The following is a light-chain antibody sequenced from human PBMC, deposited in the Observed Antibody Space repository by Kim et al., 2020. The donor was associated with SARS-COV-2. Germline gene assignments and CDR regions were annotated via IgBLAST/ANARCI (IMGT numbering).Light chain of an antibody. CDR2: DAS. CDR3: QQRSNWPPT. Sequence: DTVLTQFPATLSLSSGERATLSCRASQSVSTYLAWYQHKPGQPPRLLIHDASNRASGVPPRFSGGGSGTDFTLTITNLEPEDFAIYYCQQRSNWPPTFGGRTKVDIK. J-gene: IGKJ4*01. CDR1: QSVSTY. V-gene: IGKV3-11*01.